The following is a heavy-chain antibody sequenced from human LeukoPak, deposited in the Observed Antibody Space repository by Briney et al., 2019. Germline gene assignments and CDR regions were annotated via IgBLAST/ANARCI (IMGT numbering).Heavy chain of an antibody. D-gene: IGHD4-23*01. Sequence: MPSETLSLTCAVYGGSFSGYYWSWIRQPPGKGLEWIGEINHSGSTNYNPSLKSRVTISVDTSKNQFSLKLSSVTAADTAVYYCARDHSALVTPFYFDYWGQGTLVAVSS. J-gene: IGHJ4*02. CDR1: GGSFSGYY. CDR3: ARDHSALVTPFYFDY. V-gene: IGHV4-34*01. CDR2: INHSGST.